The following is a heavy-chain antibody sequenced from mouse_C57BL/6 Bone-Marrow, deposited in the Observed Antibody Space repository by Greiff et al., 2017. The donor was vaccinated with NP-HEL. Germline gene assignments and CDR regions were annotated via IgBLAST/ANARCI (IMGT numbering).Heavy chain of an antibody. CDR3: CGPGWLLCAY. Sequence: VQLQQSGPVLVKPGASVKMSCKASGYTFTDYYMNWVKQSHGKSLEWIGVINPYNGGTSYNQKFKGTATLTVDKSSSTAYMELNSLTSEDSAVYYCCGPGWLLCAYWGQGTLVTVSA. CDR1: GYTFTDYY. J-gene: IGHJ3*01. D-gene: IGHD2-3*01. CDR2: INPYNGGT. V-gene: IGHV1-19*01.